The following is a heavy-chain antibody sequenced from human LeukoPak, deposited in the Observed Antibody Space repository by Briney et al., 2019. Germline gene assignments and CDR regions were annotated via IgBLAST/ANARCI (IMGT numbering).Heavy chain of an antibody. CDR1: NSSISTYY. J-gene: IGHJ4*02. Sequence: PSETLSLTCAVSNSSISTYYWTWIRQTPGKGLEWMGYVDSMGNTNYNPSLKSRVTISLASSRKQFSLRLTSVTAADTAVYYCAAGAPKFLHLIYWGQGTLVTVSS. CDR3: AAGAPKFLHLIY. V-gene: IGHV4-59*01. D-gene: IGHD5-24*01. CDR2: VDSMGNT.